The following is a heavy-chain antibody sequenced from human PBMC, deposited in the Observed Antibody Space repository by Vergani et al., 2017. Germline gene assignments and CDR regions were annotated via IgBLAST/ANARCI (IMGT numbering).Heavy chain of an antibody. Sequence: QITLRESGPALVKPTQTLTLTCTLSGFSLSTSGMCVSWIRHPPGKALEWLGRIDWEDDKYYSTSLKTRLTISKDTSKNQVVLTMTNMDPVDTATYYCARSPYTSKACGYWGEGTLSTVSS. D-gene: IGHD1-20*01. J-gene: IGHJ4*02. CDR3: ARSPYTSKACGY. V-gene: IGHV2-70*15. CDR1: GFSLSTSGMC. CDR2: IDWEDDK.